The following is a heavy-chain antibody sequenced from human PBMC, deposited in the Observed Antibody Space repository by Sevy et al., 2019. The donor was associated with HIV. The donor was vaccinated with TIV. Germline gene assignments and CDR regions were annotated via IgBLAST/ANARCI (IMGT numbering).Heavy chain of an antibody. CDR2: ISAYNGNT. V-gene: IGHV1-18*01. J-gene: IGHJ6*02. Sequence: ASVKVSCKASGYTFTSYGISWVRQAPGQGLEWMGWISAYNGNTNYAQKLQGRVTMTTDTSTSTAYMELRSLRSDDTAVYYWAGAFPGDYGSSMDVWGQGTTVTVSS. D-gene: IGHD4-17*01. CDR3: AGAFPGDYGSSMDV. CDR1: GYTFTSYG.